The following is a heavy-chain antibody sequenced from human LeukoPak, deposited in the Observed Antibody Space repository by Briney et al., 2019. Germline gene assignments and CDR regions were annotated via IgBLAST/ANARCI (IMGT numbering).Heavy chain of an antibody. CDR1: GFTFSSFS. CDR2: ISSSSSTI. V-gene: IGHV3-48*04. CDR3: ATYSSSWFNYYFDY. Sequence: GRSLRLSCAASGFTFSSFSMNWVRQAPGKGLEWLSYISSSSSTIYYADSVKGRFTISRDNAKNSLFLQMNSLRVEDTAVYYCATYSSSWFNYYFDYWGQGTLVTVSS. J-gene: IGHJ4*02. D-gene: IGHD6-13*01.